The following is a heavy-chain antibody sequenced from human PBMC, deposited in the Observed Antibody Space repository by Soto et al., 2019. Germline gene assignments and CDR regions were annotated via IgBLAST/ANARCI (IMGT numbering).Heavy chain of an antibody. CDR2: IYYSGST. Sequence: SETLSLTCTVSVGSISSYYWSWIRQPPGKGLEWIGYIYYSGSTNYNPSLKSRVTISVDTSKNQFSLKLSSVTAADTAVYYCAREVGYDILTGYEGYYYYYYMDVWGKGTTVTVSS. V-gene: IGHV4-59*12. CDR3: AREVGYDILTGYEGYYYYYYMDV. D-gene: IGHD3-9*01. CDR1: VGSISSYY. J-gene: IGHJ6*03.